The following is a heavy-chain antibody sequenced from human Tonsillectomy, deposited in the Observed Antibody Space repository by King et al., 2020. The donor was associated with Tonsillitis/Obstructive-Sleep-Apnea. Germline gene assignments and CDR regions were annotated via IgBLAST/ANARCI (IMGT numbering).Heavy chain of an antibody. V-gene: IGHV3-48*01. J-gene: IGHJ5*02. CDR1: GFTLGSYS. CDR3: ARDADGLSYSDWFDP. Sequence: VQLVESGGGLVQPGGSLRLSCAASGFTLGSYSMNWVRQAPGKGLEWVSYISSSTSTIYYADSVKGRFTISRDNAKNSLFLQMNSLRAEDTAVYYCARDADGLSYSDWFDPWGQGTLVTVSS. CDR2: ISSSTSTI. D-gene: IGHD2-15*01.